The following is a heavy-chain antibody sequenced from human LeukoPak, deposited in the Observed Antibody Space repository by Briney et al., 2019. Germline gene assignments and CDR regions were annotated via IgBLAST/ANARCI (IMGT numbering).Heavy chain of an antibody. CDR1: GGSISSGGYS. V-gene: IGHV4-30-2*01. CDR2: IYHSGST. D-gene: IGHD1-14*01. J-gene: IGHJ5*02. Sequence: SQTLSLTCAVSGGSISSGGYSWSWIRQPPGKGLEWIGYIYHSGSTYYNPSLKCRVTISVDRSKNQFSLKLSSVTAADTAVYYCARSPKSPRNWFDPWGQGTLVTVSS. CDR3: ARSPKSPRNWFDP.